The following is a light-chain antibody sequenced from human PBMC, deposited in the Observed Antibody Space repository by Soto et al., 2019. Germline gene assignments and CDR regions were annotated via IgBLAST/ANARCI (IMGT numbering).Light chain of an antibody. J-gene: IGKJ1*01. CDR2: DAS. V-gene: IGKV3-11*01. Sequence: EIVLTQSPATLSLSPGEGATLSCRASQSISSYLAWYQQKPGQAPRLLIYDASSRATGIPARLSGSGSGTDFTLTISSLEPEDFAVYYCQQRSDWPPWTFGQGTKVEIK. CDR1: QSISSY. CDR3: QQRSDWPPWT.